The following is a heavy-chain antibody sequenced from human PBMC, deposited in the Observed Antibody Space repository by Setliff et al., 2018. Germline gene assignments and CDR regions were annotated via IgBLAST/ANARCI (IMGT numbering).Heavy chain of an antibody. Sequence: ASVKVSCKTSGYIFTNYYVHWVRQAPGQGLEWMGWINPISGGANYAQKFQGRVTLTRDTSISTGYMELRSLRSDDTAVYYCARSYDSGFYHQRDAYDIWGQGTMVTVSS. CDR2: INPISGGA. CDR1: GYIFTNYY. D-gene: IGHD3-22*01. CDR3: ARSYDSGFYHQRDAYDI. J-gene: IGHJ3*02. V-gene: IGHV1-2*02.